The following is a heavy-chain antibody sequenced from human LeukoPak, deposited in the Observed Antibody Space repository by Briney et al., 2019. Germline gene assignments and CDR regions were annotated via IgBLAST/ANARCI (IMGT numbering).Heavy chain of an antibody. CDR2: ISYDGSNK. J-gene: IGHJ5*02. CDR1: GFTFSSYG. D-gene: IGHD3-10*01. V-gene: IGHV3-30*03. Sequence: GGSLRLSCAASGFTFSSYGMHWVRQAPGKGLEWVAVISYDGSNKYYADSVKGRFTISRDNSKNTLYLQMNSLRAEDTAVYYCARGLSGDDDTFDPWGQGTLVTVSS. CDR3: ARGLSGDDDTFDP.